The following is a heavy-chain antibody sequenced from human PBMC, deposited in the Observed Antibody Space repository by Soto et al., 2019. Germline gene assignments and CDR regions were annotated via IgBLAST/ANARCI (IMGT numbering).Heavy chain of an antibody. CDR2: IFSSGST. CDR1: GGSISSGGYY. V-gene: IGHV4-61*02. CDR3: AREGSYSAYNFAHGIQLWSFDF. J-gene: IGHJ4*02. Sequence: SETLSLTCTVSGGSISSGGYYWSWVRQPAGKGLGWIGRIFSSGSTSFNPSLESRVAMSVDTSKNHFSLNLSSVTAADMAVYYCAREGSYSAYNFAHGIQLWSFDFWGQGALVTVSS. D-gene: IGHD5-12*01.